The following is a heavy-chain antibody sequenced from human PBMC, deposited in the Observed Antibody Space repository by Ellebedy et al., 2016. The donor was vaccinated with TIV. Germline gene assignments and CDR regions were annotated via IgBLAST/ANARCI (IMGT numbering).Heavy chain of an antibody. CDR1: GFTFSIYG. J-gene: IGHJ4*02. V-gene: IGHV3-33*06. CDR3: AKSRDGYNHGLF. CDR2: IWYNGSKK. D-gene: IGHD5-24*01. Sequence: GGSLRLSCAASGFTFSIYGMQWVRQTPGKGLEWIAVIWYNGSKKLYAESVKGRFTISRDNSKNTLYLQMNNLGAEDTAVYYCAKSRDGYNHGLFWGQGTLHTVSS.